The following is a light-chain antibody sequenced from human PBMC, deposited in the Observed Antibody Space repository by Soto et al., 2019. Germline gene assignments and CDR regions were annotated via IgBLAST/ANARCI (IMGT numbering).Light chain of an antibody. CDR2: DVT. Sequence: QSALTQPASVSGSPGQSITISCTGTSSDVGGYDYVSWYQQHPGKAPKLMIYDVTNRPSGVSTRFSASKSGNTASLTSSGLQAEDEADYYCCSFSSITTRIFGGGTKLTVL. CDR1: SSDVGGYDY. V-gene: IGLV2-14*03. J-gene: IGLJ2*01. CDR3: CSFSSITTRI.